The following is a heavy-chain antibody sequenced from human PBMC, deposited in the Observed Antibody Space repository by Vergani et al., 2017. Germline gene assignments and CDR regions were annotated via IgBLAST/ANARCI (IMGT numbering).Heavy chain of an antibody. Sequence: EVQLVESGGGLVQPGGSLRLSCAASGLTLSDHVMDWVRQGPGKGLEWVGRSRNKARSYTTEYSASVKGRFTISRDDSRNSLYLQMNSLKTEDTAVYYCTRHVPCGDGACLHFDHWGQGTQVTVSS. J-gene: IGHJ4*02. CDR3: TRHVPCGDGACLHFDH. CDR1: GLTLSDHV. D-gene: IGHD2-21*01. V-gene: IGHV3-72*01. CDR2: SRNKARSYTT.